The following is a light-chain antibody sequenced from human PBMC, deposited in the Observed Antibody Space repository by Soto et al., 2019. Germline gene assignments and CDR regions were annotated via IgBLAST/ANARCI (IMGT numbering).Light chain of an antibody. Sequence: EIVMTQSPATLSVSQGGRATVSCRASQSIRRYLAWYQQKPGQAPRLLIYGASTRATGIPARFSGSGSGTDFSLTITGLLSEDSAVYYCQHCSEWPPYTFGQGTKLEI. CDR3: QHCSEWPPYT. CDR2: GAS. V-gene: IGKV3-15*01. J-gene: IGKJ2*01. CDR1: QSIRRY.